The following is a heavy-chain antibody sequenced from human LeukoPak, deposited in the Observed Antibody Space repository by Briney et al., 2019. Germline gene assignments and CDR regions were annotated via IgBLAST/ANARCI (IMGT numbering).Heavy chain of an antibody. CDR2: ISHSGST. Sequence: SETLSLTCTVSGGSISSSSYYWGWIRQPPGKGLEWIGSISHSGSTYYKPSLKSRVTISVDTSKNQFSLKLSSVTAADTAVYYCARHSRSKYDYVWGSYRNNWFDPWGQGTLVTVSS. D-gene: IGHD3-16*02. CDR3: ARHSRSKYDYVWGSYRNNWFDP. V-gene: IGHV4-39*01. J-gene: IGHJ5*02. CDR1: GGSISSSSYY.